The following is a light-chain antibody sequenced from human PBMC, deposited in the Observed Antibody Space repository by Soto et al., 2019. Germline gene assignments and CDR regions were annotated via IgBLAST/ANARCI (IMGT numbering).Light chain of an antibody. J-gene: IGKJ4*01. Sequence: DIQMTQSPSSLSASVGDRVTITCRASQGISNYLAWYQQKPGKVPKVLIYVASALQSGVPSRFSGSGSGRDFTLTISSLQPEDVATYYCQEYNSRLTVGGGTKVDI. V-gene: IGKV1-27*01. CDR1: QGISNY. CDR3: QEYNSRLT. CDR2: VAS.